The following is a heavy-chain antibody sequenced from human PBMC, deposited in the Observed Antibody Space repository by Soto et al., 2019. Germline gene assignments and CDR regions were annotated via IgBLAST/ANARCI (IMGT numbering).Heavy chain of an antibody. CDR2: TSASTRNT. V-gene: IGHV1-18*01. CDR3: ARCYCSVGSCYACWHFDL. D-gene: IGHD2-15*01. CDR1: GYTFTNYA. J-gene: IGHJ2*01. Sequence: QVQLVQSGAEVKKPGASVKVSCQASGYTFTNYAISWVRQAPGQGLEWMGWTSASTRNTDQAQNFQGRVTMSIDTSTNTANMELRGLRSDDTAVYYCARCYCSVGSCYACWHFDLWGRGTLVTVSS.